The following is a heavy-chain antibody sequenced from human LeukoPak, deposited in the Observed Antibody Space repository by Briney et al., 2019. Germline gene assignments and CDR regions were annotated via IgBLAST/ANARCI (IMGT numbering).Heavy chain of an antibody. V-gene: IGHV3-23*01. CDR1: GFTFSSHA. Sequence: GGSLRLSCAASGFTFSSHAMNWVRQAPGKGLEWVSTIGVSDGTTYYADSVKGRFTISRDISKNTLYLQMNSLRAEDTALYYCAKSSPGTNYYYGMDVWGQGTTVTVSS. D-gene: IGHD6-13*01. CDR3: AKSSPGTNYYYGMDV. CDR2: IGVSDGTT. J-gene: IGHJ6*02.